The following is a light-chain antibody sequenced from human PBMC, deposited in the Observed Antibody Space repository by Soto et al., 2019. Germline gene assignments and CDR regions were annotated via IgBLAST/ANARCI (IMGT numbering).Light chain of an antibody. J-gene: IGKJ1*01. CDR2: DTS. Sequence: EIVVTQSPATLSVSPGERVTLSCRASQSVSSSLAWYQQRPGQAPRLLIYDTSTRAAGIAARFSGSGSGTEFTLTISSLQSEDSAVYYCQQYVHWPPGAFGQGTKVDI. CDR3: QQYVHWPPGA. CDR1: QSVSSS. V-gene: IGKV3-15*01.